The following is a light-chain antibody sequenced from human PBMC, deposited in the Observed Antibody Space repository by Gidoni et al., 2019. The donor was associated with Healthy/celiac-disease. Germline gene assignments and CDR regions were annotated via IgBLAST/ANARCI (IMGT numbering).Light chain of an antibody. J-gene: IGKJ1*01. CDR3: QQLNSYPTWT. Sequence: DIQLTQSPSFLSASVGDRVTITCRASQGISSYLAWYQQKPGKAPKLLIYAAPTLQSGVPSRFSGSGSGTEFTLTIRSLQPEDFATYCCQQLNSYPTWTFGQGTKVEIK. V-gene: IGKV1-9*01. CDR1: QGISSY. CDR2: AAP.